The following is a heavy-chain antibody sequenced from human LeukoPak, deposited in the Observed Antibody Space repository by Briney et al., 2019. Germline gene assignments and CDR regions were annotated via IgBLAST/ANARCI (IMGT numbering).Heavy chain of an antibody. V-gene: IGHV1-24*01. CDR2: SDPEDGET. CDR1: GYTFTELS. J-gene: IGHJ4*02. CDR3: VKYYYDSSGYYYFDY. Sequence: ASVKVSCKVSGYTFTELSMHWVRQAPGKGLEWMGGSDPEDGETIYAQKFQGRVTMTEDTSTDTAYMELSSLRSEDTAVYYCVKYYYDSSGYYYFDYWGQGTLVTVSS. D-gene: IGHD3-22*01.